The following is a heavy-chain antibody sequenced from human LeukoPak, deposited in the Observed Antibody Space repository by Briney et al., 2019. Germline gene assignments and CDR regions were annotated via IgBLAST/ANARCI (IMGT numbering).Heavy chain of an antibody. CDR3: AREMVGNIVVVPAATPFDY. V-gene: IGHV1-2*02. J-gene: IGHJ4*02. Sequence: ASVKVSCKASGYTFTGYYIHWVRQAPGQGLEWMGWINPDSGGTNSAQKFQGRVTMTRDTSISTVYMELSRLRSDDTAVYYCAREMVGNIVVVPAATPFDYRGQGTLVTVSS. CDR1: GYTFTGYY. CDR2: INPDSGGT. D-gene: IGHD2-2*01.